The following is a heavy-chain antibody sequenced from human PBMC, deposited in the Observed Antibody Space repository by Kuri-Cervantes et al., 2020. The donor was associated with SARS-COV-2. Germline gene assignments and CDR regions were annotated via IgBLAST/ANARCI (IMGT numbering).Heavy chain of an antibody. V-gene: IGHV5-51*01. CDR1: GYSFTTYW. CDR2: IYPGDSDI. Sequence: GGSLRLSCKGSGYSFTTYWIAWVRQMPGKGLEWMGIIYPGDSDIRYSPSFQGQVTISADKSITTAYLQWSSLKASDTATYYCVRCYDSSGYPDYWGQGTLVTVSS. CDR3: VRCYDSSGYPDY. J-gene: IGHJ4*02. D-gene: IGHD3-22*01.